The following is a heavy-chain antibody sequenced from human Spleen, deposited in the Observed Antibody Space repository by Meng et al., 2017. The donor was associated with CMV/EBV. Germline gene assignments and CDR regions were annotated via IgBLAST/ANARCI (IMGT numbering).Heavy chain of an antibody. Sequence: GGSLRLSCAASGFTFSNYAMNWVRQAPGKGLEWVTVISDDGNNKYYAESVKGRFTISRDNSKNTLYLQMNSLRTEDTAVYYCASYVGYYSSGYYWLDYWGQGTLVTVSS. D-gene: IGHD3-22*01. CDR1: GFTFSNYA. V-gene: IGHV3-30-3*01. CDR3: ASYVGYYSSGYYWLDY. CDR2: ISDDGNNK. J-gene: IGHJ4*02.